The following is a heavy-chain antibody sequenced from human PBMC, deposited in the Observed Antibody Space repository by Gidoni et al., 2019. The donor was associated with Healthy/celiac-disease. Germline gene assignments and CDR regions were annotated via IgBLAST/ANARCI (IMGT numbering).Heavy chain of an antibody. CDR1: GFTFSDYY. J-gene: IGHJ4*02. V-gene: IGHV3-11*05. D-gene: IGHD6-13*01. Sequence: QVQLVESGGGLVKPGGSLRLSCAASGFTFSDYYMSWIRQAPGKGLEWVSYISSSSSYTNYADSVKGRFTISRDNAKNSLYLQMNSLRAEDTAVYYCARDKGSSWWIDYWGQGTLVTVSS. CDR3: ARDKGSSWWIDY. CDR2: ISSSSSYT.